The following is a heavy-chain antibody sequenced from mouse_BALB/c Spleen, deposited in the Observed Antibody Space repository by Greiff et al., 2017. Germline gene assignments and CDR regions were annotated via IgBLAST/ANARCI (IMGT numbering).Heavy chain of an antibody. CDR2: IYPGDGDT. V-gene: IGHV1-87*01. J-gene: IGHJ4*01. Sequence: VQLQQSGAELARPGASVKLSCKASGYTFTSYWMQWVKQRPGQGLEWIGAIYPGDGDTRYTQKFKGKATLTADKSSSTAYMQLSSLASEDSAVYYCARRDYYGYDDAMDYWGQGTSVTVSS. CDR1: GYTFTSYW. CDR3: ARRDYYGYDDAMDY. D-gene: IGHD2-2*01.